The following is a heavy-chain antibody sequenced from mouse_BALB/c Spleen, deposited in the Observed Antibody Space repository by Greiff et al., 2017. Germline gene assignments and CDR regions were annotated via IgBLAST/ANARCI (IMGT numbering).Heavy chain of an antibody. CDR1: GFTFSDYG. J-gene: IGHJ1*01. V-gene: IGHV5-15*02. Sequence: EVMLVESGGGLVQPGGSRKLSCAASGFTFSDYGMAWVRQAPGKGPEWVAFISNLAYSIYYADTVTGRFTISRENAKNTLYLEMSSLRSEDTAMYYCARDYSSYEWYFDVWGAGTTVTVSS. CDR2: ISNLAYSI. CDR3: ARDYSSYEWYFDV. D-gene: IGHD1-1*01.